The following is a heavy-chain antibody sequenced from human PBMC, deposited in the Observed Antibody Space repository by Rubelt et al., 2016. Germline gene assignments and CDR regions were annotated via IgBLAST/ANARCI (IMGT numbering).Heavy chain of an antibody. CDR2: INHSGST. V-gene: IGHV4-34*01. Sequence: QVQLQQWGAGLLKPSETLSLTCAVYGGSFSGYYWSWIRQPPGKGLEWIGEINHSGSTNYNPSLKSRVTISVETSKNQFSLKLSSVTAADTAVYYCARKVYYYDSSGYYYGYFDYWGQGTLVTVSS. CDR1: GGSFSGYY. CDR3: ARKVYYYDSSGYYYGYFDY. J-gene: IGHJ4*02. D-gene: IGHD3-22*01.